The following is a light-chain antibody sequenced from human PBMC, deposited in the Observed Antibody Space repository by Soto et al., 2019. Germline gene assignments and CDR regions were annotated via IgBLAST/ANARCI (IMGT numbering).Light chain of an antibody. CDR1: QSLLYSSNNKTY. V-gene: IGKV4-1*01. Sequence: DIVMTQSPDFLAVPLGERATINCRSSQSLLYSSNNKTYLAWYQHRPGQSPKLLIFCASARESGVPDRFCGGGSGIYFTLTVSRLQAEDAAVYYCQEYYCDFFTFGRGT. J-gene: IGKJ3*01. CDR2: CAS. CDR3: QEYYCDFFT.